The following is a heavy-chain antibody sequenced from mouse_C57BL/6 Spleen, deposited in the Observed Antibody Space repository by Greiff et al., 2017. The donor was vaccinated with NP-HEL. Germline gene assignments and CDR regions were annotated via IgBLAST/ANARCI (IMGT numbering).Heavy chain of an antibody. V-gene: IGHV1-64*01. CDR3: ARRESSGSFAY. Sequence: VQLQQSGAELVKPGASVKLSCKASGYTFTSYWMHWVKQRPGQGLEWIGMIHPNSGSTNYNEKFKSKATLTVDKSSSTAYMQLSSLTSEDSAVYYCARRESSGSFAYWGQGTLVTVSA. CDR2: IHPNSGST. D-gene: IGHD3-2*02. J-gene: IGHJ3*01. CDR1: GYTFTSYW.